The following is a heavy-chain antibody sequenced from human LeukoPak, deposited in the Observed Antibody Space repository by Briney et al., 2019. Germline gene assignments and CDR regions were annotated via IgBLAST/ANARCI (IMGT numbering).Heavy chain of an antibody. CDR1: GFTVSSYW. D-gene: IGHD6-13*01. V-gene: IGHV3-74*01. Sequence: GGSLRLSCAASGFTVSSYWMHWVRQAPGKGLVWVSRINSDGSSTSYADSVKGRFTISRDNAKNTLYLQMNSLRAEDTAVYYCARAPYSSSWYYFDYWGQGTLVTVSS. J-gene: IGHJ4*02. CDR2: INSDGSST. CDR3: ARAPYSSSWYYFDY.